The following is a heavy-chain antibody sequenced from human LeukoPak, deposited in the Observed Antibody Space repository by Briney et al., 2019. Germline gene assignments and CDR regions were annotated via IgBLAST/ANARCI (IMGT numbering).Heavy chain of an antibody. CDR1: GGSISSGGYY. D-gene: IGHD3-22*01. CDR2: IYYSGST. CDR3: ARWDYYDSSGYY. Sequence: SETLSLTCTVSGGSISSGGYYWSWIRQHPGKGLEWIGYIYYSGSTYYNPSLKIRVTISVDTSKNQFSLKLSSVTAADTAVYYCARWDYYDSSGYYWGQGTLVTVSS. J-gene: IGHJ4*02. V-gene: IGHV4-31*03.